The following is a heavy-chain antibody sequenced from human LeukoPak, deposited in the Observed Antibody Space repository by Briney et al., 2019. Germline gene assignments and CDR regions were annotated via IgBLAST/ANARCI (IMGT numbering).Heavy chain of an antibody. V-gene: IGHV1-18*01. Sequence: ASVKVSCKASGYIFTNYGICWVRQAPGQGLEWMGWISAYNGKTDYLQKVQGRVTMTTDTSTSTAYMELRSLRSDDTAVYYCARSGLRYFDWSDSANRFDPWGQGTLVTVSS. D-gene: IGHD3-9*01. CDR3: ARSGLRYFDWSDSANRFDP. J-gene: IGHJ5*02. CDR1: GYIFTNYG. CDR2: ISAYNGKT.